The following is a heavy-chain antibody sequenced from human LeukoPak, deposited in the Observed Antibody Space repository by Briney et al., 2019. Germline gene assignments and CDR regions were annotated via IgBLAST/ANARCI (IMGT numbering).Heavy chain of an antibody. CDR3: ARGPSCSSTSCYTTGLFDY. V-gene: IGHV3-21*01. J-gene: IGHJ4*02. CDR2: ISSSGSSI. Sequence: GGSLRLSCAASGFTFSIYSMNWVRQAPGKGLEWVSSISSSGSSIYYADSLRGRFTVSRDNAKNSLFLQMNSLRDEDTAVYFCARGPSCSSTSCYTTGLFDYWGQGILVTVSS. D-gene: IGHD2-2*01. CDR1: GFTFSIYS.